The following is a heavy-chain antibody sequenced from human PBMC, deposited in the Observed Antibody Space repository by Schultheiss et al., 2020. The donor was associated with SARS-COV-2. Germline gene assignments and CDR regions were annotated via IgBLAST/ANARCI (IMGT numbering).Heavy chain of an antibody. CDR3: AREDSSGYYYFDY. CDR2: IWHDGSNK. Sequence: GGSLRLSCAASGFTLRSYGLHWVRQAPGKGLEWVAVIWHDGSNKYYADSVKGRFTISRDNSKNTLYLQMNSLRAEDTAVYYCAREDSSGYYYFDYWGQGTLVTVAS. J-gene: IGHJ4*02. V-gene: IGHV3-33*08. CDR1: GFTLRSYG. D-gene: IGHD3-22*01.